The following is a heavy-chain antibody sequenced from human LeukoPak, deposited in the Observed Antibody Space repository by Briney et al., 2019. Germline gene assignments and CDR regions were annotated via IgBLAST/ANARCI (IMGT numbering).Heavy chain of an antibody. Sequence: SETLSLTCAVYGGSFSGYYWSWIRQPPGKGLEWIGEINHSGSTNYNPSLKSRVTISVDTSKNQFSLKLSSVTAADTAVYYCARGCVFDYWGQGTQVTVSS. J-gene: IGHJ4*02. CDR3: ARGCVFDY. CDR1: GGSFSGYY. CDR2: INHSGST. V-gene: IGHV4-34*01.